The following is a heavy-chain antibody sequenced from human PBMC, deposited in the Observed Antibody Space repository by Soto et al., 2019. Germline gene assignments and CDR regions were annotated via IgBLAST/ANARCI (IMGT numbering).Heavy chain of an antibody. V-gene: IGHV4-34*01. J-gene: IGHJ6*03. CDR1: GGSFSGYY. D-gene: IGHD3-3*01. CDR3: ARGRREITIFGVVIAERIRNYYMDV. Sequence: SETLSLTCAVYGGSFSGYYWSWIRQPPGKGLERIGEINHSGSTNYNPSLKSRVTISVDTSKNQFSLKLSSVTAADTAVFYCARGRREITIFGVVIAERIRNYYMDVWGKGTTVTVSS. CDR2: INHSGST.